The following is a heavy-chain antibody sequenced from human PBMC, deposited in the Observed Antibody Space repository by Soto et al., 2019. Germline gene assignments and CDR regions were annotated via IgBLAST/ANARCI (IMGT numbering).Heavy chain of an antibody. CDR2: ISGSGGST. CDR1: GFTFSSYA. D-gene: IGHD3-10*01. Sequence: GGSLRLSCAASGFTFSSYAMSWVRQAPGKGLEWVSAISGSGGSTYSADAVKGRFTISRDNSKNTLYLQMNRLRAEDTDVYDCAREFPVYGSGSYYLYNFDYWGRGTRGTVSS. J-gene: IGHJ4*02. V-gene: IGHV3-23*01. CDR3: AREFPVYGSGSYYLYNFDY.